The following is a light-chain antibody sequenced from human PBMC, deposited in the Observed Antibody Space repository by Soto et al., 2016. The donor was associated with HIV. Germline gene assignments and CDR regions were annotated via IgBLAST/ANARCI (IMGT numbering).Light chain of an antibody. V-gene: IGLV3-21*03. Sequence: SYELTQPPSVSVAPGKTARITCGGNNIGSESVHWYRQKPGQAPVLVVHDDSDRPSGIPERFSGSNSGNTATLTISRVEAGDEADYYCQVWDSSSDPWVFGGGTKLTVL. CDR3: QVWDSSSDPWV. CDR2: DDS. J-gene: IGLJ3*02. CDR1: NIGSES.